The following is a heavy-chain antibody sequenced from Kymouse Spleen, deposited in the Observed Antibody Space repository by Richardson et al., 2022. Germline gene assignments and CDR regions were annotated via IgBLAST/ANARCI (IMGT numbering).Heavy chain of an antibody. D-gene: IGHD3-9*01. Sequence: EVQLVESGGGLVQPGGSLRLSCAASGFTFSSYDMHWVRQATGKGLEWVSAIGTAGDTYYPGSVKGRFTISRENAKNSLYLQMNSLRAGDTAVYYCAREGELRYFDWAHWYFDLWGRGTLVTVSS. CDR3: AREGELRYFDWAHWYFDL. V-gene: IGHV3-13*01. CDR2: IGTAGDT. J-gene: IGHJ2*01. CDR1: GFTFSSYD.